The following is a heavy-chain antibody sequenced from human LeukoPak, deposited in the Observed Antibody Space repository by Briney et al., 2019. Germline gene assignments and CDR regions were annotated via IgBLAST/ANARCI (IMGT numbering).Heavy chain of an antibody. CDR2: IYPGDSDT. J-gene: IGHJ4*02. CDR3: ARSTDSSGYYDLWDY. CDR1: GYTFAKYW. V-gene: IGHV5-51*01. D-gene: IGHD3-22*01. Sequence: GESLKISCQASGYTFAKYWIGWVRQMPGKGLEWMGIIYPGDSDTRYSPSFQGQVTISADNSISTAYLQWSSLKASDTAMYYCARSTDSSGYYDLWDYWGQGTLVTVSS.